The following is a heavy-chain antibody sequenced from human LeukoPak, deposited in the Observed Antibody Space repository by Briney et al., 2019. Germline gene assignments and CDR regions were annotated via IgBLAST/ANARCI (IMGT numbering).Heavy chain of an antibody. CDR2: IYYSGST. J-gene: IGHJ4*02. D-gene: IGHD2-21*02. CDR3: ARSWDCGGDCYYFDY. Sequence: PSETLSLTCTVSGGSISSYYWSWIRQPPGKGLEWIGYIYYSGSTNYNPSLKSRVTISVDTSKNQFSLKLSSVTAADTAVYYCARSWDCGGDCYYFDYWGQGTLVTVSS. CDR1: GGSISSYY. V-gene: IGHV4-59*01.